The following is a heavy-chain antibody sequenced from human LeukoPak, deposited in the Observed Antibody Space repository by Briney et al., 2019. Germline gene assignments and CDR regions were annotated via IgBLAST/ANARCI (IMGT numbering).Heavy chain of an antibody. D-gene: IGHD3-22*01. CDR3: ARVKVYYDSSAYYYYYYMDV. Sequence: GASVKASCKASGYTFTGYYMHWVRQAPGQGLEWMGWINPNSGGTNYAQKFQGRVTMTRDTSISTAYMELSRLRSDDTAVYYCARVKVYYDSSAYYYYYYMDVWGKGTTVTVSS. CDR1: GYTFTGYY. V-gene: IGHV1-2*02. J-gene: IGHJ6*03. CDR2: INPNSGGT.